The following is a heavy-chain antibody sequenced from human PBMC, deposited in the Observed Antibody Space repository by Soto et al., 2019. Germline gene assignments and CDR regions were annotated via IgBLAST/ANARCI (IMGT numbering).Heavy chain of an antibody. J-gene: IGHJ5*02. CDR3: TRGVLA. CDR1: GGSVSSGGYS. V-gene: IGHV4-30-2*01. Sequence: SETLSLTCSVSGGSVSSGGYSWSWIRQAPGKGLEWIGFISPSGRPAYNPSLKSRVSISVDTSKNQIFLELSSVTAADTAVYYCTRGVLAWGPGTLVTVSS. D-gene: IGHD2-8*01. CDR2: ISPSGRP.